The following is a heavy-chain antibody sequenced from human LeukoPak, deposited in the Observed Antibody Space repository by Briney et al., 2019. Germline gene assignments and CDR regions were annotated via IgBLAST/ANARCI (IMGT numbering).Heavy chain of an antibody. CDR2: ISYDGSNK. J-gene: IGHJ3*02. Sequence: GRSLRLSCAASGSTFSSYAMHWVRQAPGKGLEWVAVISYDGSNKYYADSVKGRFTISRDNSKNTLYLQMNSLRAEDTAVYYCARNWNYAANLAFDIWGQGTMVTVSS. D-gene: IGHD1-7*01. CDR1: GSTFSSYA. CDR3: ARNWNYAANLAFDI. V-gene: IGHV3-30*01.